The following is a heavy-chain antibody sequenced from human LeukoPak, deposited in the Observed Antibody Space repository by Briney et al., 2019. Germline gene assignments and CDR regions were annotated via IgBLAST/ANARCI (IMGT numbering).Heavy chain of an antibody. CDR3: ARESSGWYNYYYYGMDV. D-gene: IGHD6-19*01. V-gene: IGHV3-7*03. Sequence: GGSLRLSCAASGFTFSSYWMNWARQAPGKGLEWVASINHNGNVNYYVDSVKGRFTISRDNAKNSLYLQMGNLRAEDTAVYFCARESSGWYNYYYYGMDVWGQGTTVTVSS. J-gene: IGHJ6*02. CDR2: INHNGNVN. CDR1: GFTFSSYW.